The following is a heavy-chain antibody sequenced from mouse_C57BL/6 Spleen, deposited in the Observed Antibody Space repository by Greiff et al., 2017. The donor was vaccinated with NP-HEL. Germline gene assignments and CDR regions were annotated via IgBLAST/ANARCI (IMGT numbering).Heavy chain of an antibody. V-gene: IGHV14-4*01. CDR1: GFNITDDY. D-gene: IGHD1-1*01. Sequence: VQLQQSGAELVRPGASVKLSCTASGFNITDDYMHWVKQRPEQGLEWIGWIDPENGDTEYASKFQGKATITADTSSNTAYLQLSSLTSEDTAVYYCTTGDYGSSYAMDYWGQGASVTVSS. CDR2: IDPENGDT. J-gene: IGHJ4*01. CDR3: TTGDYGSSYAMDY.